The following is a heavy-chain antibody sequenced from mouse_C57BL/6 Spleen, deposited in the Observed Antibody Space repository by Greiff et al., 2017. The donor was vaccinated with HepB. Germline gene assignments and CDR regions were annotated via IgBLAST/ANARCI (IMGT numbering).Heavy chain of an antibody. J-gene: IGHJ4*01. CDR3: ARRGYSLEGNAMDY. CDR2: ISSGGSYT. CDR1: GFTFSSYG. D-gene: IGHD2-12*01. Sequence: EVQLVESGGDLVKPGGSLKLSCAASGFTFSSYGMSWVRQTPDKRLEWVATISSGGSYTYYPDSVKGRFTISRDNAKNTLYLQMSSLKSEDTAMYYCARRGYSLEGNAMDYWGQGTSVTVSS. V-gene: IGHV5-6*01.